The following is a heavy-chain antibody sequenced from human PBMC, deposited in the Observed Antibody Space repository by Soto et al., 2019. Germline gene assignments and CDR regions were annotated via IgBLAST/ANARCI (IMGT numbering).Heavy chain of an antibody. V-gene: IGHV3-21*01. CDR2: ISSSSSYI. D-gene: IGHD2-2*01. CDR3: ARVYCSSTSCYSPLDY. CDR1: GSTFSSYS. Sequence: EVQLVESGGGLVKPGGSLRLSCAASGSTFSSYSMNWVRQAPGKGLEWVSSISSSSSYIYYADSVKGRFTISRDNAKNSLYLQMNSLRAEDTAVYYCARVYCSSTSCYSPLDYWGQGTLVTVSS. J-gene: IGHJ4*02.